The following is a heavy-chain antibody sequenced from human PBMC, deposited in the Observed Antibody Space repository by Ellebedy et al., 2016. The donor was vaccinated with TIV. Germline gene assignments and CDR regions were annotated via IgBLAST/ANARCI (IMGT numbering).Heavy chain of an antibody. CDR2: IVGSGA. V-gene: IGHV3-23*01. D-gene: IGHD2-21*02. CDR1: GFTFSPYA. Sequence: PGGSLRLSCAASGFTFSPYAMAWVRQAPGKGLEWVSGIVGSGAEKYADSVKGRFTIPRDNSKRTVDLQMRSVRAEDTAVYFGAKDRTSGDGYWVFDSWGQGTMVSVSS. CDR3: AKDRTSGDGYWVFDS. J-gene: IGHJ4*02.